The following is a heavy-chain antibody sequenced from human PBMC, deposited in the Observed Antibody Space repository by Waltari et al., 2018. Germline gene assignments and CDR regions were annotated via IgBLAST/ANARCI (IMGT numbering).Heavy chain of an antibody. J-gene: IGHJ4*02. V-gene: IGHV4-34*01. CDR1: GGSFIGSY. CDR3: ARGPPYRYYYDSSGYYYGRY. CDR2: INHSGST. D-gene: IGHD3-22*01. Sequence: QVQLQQWGAGLLKPSETLSLPCPVYGGSFIGSYWSWFRHPPGKGLEWIGEINHSGSTNYNPSLKRRVTIAVDTSKNQCSLKLSSVTAADTAVYYCARGPPYRYYYDSSGYYYGRYWGQGTLVTVSS.